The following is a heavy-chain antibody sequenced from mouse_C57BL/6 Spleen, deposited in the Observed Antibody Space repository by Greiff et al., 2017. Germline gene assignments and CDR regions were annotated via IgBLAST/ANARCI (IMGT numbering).Heavy chain of an antibody. J-gene: IGHJ4*01. V-gene: IGHV5-4*01. CDR2: ISDGGSYT. CDR3: ARDEKLFYAMDY. D-gene: IGHD1-1*01. CDR1: GFTFSSYA. Sequence: EVQVVESGGGLVKPGGSLKLSCAASGFTFSSYAMSWVRQTPEQRLEWVATISDGGSYTYYPDNVKGRFTISRDNAKNNLYLQMSHLKSEDTAMYYCARDEKLFYAMDYWGQGTSVTVSS.